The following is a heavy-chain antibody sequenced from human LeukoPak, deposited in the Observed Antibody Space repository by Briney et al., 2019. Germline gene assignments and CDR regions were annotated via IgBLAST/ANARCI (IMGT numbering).Heavy chain of an antibody. J-gene: IGHJ6*02. Sequence: ASVKVSCKASGYTFTGYYMHWVRQAPGQGLEWVGWINPNSGGTNYPQKFQGRGTMTRDTSISTDYMELARLRSADTAVYYCARDYYDSSALQAYYYGMDVWGQGTTVTVSS. CDR3: ARDYYDSSALQAYYYGMDV. CDR2: INPNSGGT. D-gene: IGHD3-22*01. CDR1: GYTFTGYY. V-gene: IGHV1-2*02.